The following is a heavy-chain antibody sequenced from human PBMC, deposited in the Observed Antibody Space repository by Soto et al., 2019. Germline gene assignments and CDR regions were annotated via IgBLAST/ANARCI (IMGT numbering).Heavy chain of an antibody. D-gene: IGHD1-1*01. CDR1: GGSISSSSYY. CDR2: ISYGGST. V-gene: IGHV4-39*01. CDR3: ARHRRETGTYAQPLDY. J-gene: IGHJ4*02. Sequence: SETLSLTCTVSGGSISSSSYYWGWVRQPPGKGLEWIGAISYGGSTYYNPSLRSRVTISVDTSKSQFSLDLTSVTAADTAVYYXARHRRETGTYAQPLDYWGQGTLVTVSS.